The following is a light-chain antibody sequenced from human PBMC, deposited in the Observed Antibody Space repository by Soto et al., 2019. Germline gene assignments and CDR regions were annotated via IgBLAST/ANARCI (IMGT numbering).Light chain of an antibody. CDR1: QSVSGY. CDR3: QQRSNLPLHT. Sequence: DIEMTQSPATLSVSPEERATLSCRASQSVSGYLAWYQQKPGQPPRLLIYGASTRATGIPDRFSGSGSGTDFTLTISRLEPEDFAVYYCQQRSNLPLHTFGHGRLLEIK. J-gene: IGKJ5*01. V-gene: IGKV3D-20*02. CDR2: GAS.